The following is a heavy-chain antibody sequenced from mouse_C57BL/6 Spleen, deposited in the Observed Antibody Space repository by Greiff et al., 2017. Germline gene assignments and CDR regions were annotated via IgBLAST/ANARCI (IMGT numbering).Heavy chain of an antibody. D-gene: IGHD2-14*01. Sequence: EVQLVESGGDLVKPGGSLKLSCAASGFTFSSYGMSWVRQTPDQRLEWVGTISSGGSYTYYQDSVKGRFTISRDNAKNTLYLQMSSLKSEDTAMYYCARHYGNDRAMDYWGQGTSVTVSS. V-gene: IGHV5-6*01. J-gene: IGHJ4*01. CDR3: ARHYGNDRAMDY. CDR2: ISSGGSYT. CDR1: GFTFSSYG.